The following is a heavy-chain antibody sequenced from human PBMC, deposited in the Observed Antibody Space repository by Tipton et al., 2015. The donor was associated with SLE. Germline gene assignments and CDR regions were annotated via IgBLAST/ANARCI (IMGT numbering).Heavy chain of an antibody. Sequence: TLSLTCTVSGDSISTGNYYWSWIRQPAGKGLEWIGRIYPSVTTNYNPSLKSQVTMSIDTPKNQFFLRLTSVAAADTAVYYCARGPGSKSGEAFDIWGQGTMVTVSS. CDR3: ARGPGSKSGEAFDI. CDR1: GDSISTGNYY. D-gene: IGHD1-26*01. CDR2: IYPSVTT. V-gene: IGHV4-61*02. J-gene: IGHJ3*02.